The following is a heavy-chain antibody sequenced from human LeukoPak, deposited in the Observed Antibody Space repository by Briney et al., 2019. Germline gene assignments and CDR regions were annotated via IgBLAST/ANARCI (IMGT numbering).Heavy chain of an antibody. CDR2: IYHTGGS. CDR1: GGSITTGPYH. J-gene: IGHJ4*02. Sequence: PSETLSLTCTVSGGSITTGPYHWRWIRRPPGKGLEWIATIYHTGGSYYNSSLKGRATISVDTSKSQFSLKLSSVTAADTALYYCARSLVVAATVDYWGQGTLVTVSS. CDR3: ARSLVVAATVDY. V-gene: IGHV4-39*01. D-gene: IGHD2-15*01.